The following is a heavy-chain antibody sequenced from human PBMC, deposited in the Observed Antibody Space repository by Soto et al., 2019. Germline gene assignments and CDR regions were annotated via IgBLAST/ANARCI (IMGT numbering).Heavy chain of an antibody. J-gene: IGHJ4*02. Sequence: QVQLVQSGAEVKKPGASVKVSCKASGYTFTSYAMHWVRQAPGQRLEWMGRINAGNGNTKYSQKFQGRVTITRDTSASTAYMELSSLRSEDTAVYYCARDLGVGAASDYWGQGTLVTVSS. CDR2: INAGNGNT. CDR3: ARDLGVGAASDY. D-gene: IGHD1-26*01. CDR1: GYTFTSYA. V-gene: IGHV1-3*01.